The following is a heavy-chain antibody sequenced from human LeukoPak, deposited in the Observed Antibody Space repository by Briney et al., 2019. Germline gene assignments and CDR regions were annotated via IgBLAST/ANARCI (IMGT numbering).Heavy chain of an antibody. J-gene: IGHJ6*03. D-gene: IGHD3-16*01. CDR3: ARETSQKGAHYMDV. CDR2: INHSGST. Sequence: SETLSLTCAVYGGSFSGYYWSWIRQPPGKGLEWIGEINHSGSTNYNPSLKSRVTISVDTSKNQFSLKLTSVTAADTAVYYCARETSQKGAHYMDVWGKGTTVTISS. CDR1: GGSFSGYY. V-gene: IGHV4-34*01.